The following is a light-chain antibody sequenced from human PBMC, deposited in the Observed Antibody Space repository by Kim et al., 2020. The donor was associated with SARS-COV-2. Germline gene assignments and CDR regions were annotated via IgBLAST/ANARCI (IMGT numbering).Light chain of an antibody. CDR2: GNS. J-gene: IGLJ3*02. V-gene: IGLV1-40*01. CDR3: HSYDSSLSGWV. Sequence: QGVTISCTGSSSNIGAGYDVHWYQQFPRTAPKLLIYGNSNRPSGVPDRFSGSKSGTSASLAITGLQAEDEADYHCHSYDSSLSGWVFGGGTQLTVL. CDR1: SSNIGAGYD.